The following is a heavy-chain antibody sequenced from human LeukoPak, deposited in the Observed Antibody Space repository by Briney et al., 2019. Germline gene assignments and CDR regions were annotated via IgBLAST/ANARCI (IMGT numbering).Heavy chain of an antibody. Sequence: SETLSLTCTVSGGSISSSSYYWGWIRQPPGKGLEWIGSIYYSGSTYYNPSLKSRVTISVDTSKNQFSLKLSSVTAADTAVYYCARHRFWSGSNWFDPWGQGTLVTVSS. V-gene: IGHV4-39*01. D-gene: IGHD3-3*01. CDR3: ARHRFWSGSNWFDP. J-gene: IGHJ5*02. CDR1: GGSISSSSYY. CDR2: IYYSGST.